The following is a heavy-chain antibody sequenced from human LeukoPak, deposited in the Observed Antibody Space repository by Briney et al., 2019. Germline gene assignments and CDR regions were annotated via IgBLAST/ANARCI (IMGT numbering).Heavy chain of an antibody. CDR1: GYTFTGYY. V-gene: IGHV1-2*02. CDR2: INPNSGGT. J-gene: IGHJ5*02. D-gene: IGHD5-12*01. Sequence: ASVKVSCKASGYTFTGYYMHWVRQAPGQGLEWMGWINPNSGGTNYAQKFQGRVTMTRDTSISTAYMELSRLRSDDTAVYYCAKDFDRYSGYGRNWFDPWGQGTLVTVSS. CDR3: AKDFDRYSGYGRNWFDP.